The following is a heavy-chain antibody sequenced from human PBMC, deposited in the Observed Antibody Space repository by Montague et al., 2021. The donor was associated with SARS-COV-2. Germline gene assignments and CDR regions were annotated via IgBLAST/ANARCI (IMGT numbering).Heavy chain of an antibody. CDR3: ARSTSGWFIY. J-gene: IGHJ4*02. V-gene: IGHV4-39*01. CDR1: GGSISSTSFL. Sequence: SETLSLTCSVSGGSISSTSFLWAWIRQPPGKGLEWVGSMYSSGTTYYNPSLKSRVTISGDTSRNQISVRLSSVTAADTAVYYCARSTSGWFIYWGQGTLVTVSS. D-gene: IGHD6-19*01. CDR2: MYSSGTT.